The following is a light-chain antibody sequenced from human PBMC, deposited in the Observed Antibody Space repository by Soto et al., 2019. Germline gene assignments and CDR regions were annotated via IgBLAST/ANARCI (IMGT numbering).Light chain of an antibody. CDR2: KND. J-gene: IGLJ3*02. Sequence: QSVVSQPPSASGTPGQRVTVSCSGRSSNIGRNFVYWYQQFPGAAPKLLIFKNDQRPSGVPDRFSGSKSGTSASLAISGLRSEAEADYYCATWDASLSGWVFGGGTKLTVL. V-gene: IGLV1-47*01. CDR1: SSNIGRNF. CDR3: ATWDASLSGWV.